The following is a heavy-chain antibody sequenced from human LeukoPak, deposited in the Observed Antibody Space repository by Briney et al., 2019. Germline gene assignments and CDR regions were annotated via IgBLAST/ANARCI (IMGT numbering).Heavy chain of an antibody. CDR2: INHSGST. Sequence: SETLSLTCAVYGGSFSGYYWSWIRQPPGKGLEWIGEINHSGSTNYNPSLKSRVTISVDTSKNQFSLKLSSVTAADTAVYYCARRSGWGGYYGSGSYYPGCPKFDYWGQGTLVTVSS. V-gene: IGHV4-34*01. J-gene: IGHJ4*02. CDR3: ARRSGWGGYYGSGSYYPGCPKFDY. D-gene: IGHD3-10*01. CDR1: GGSFSGYY.